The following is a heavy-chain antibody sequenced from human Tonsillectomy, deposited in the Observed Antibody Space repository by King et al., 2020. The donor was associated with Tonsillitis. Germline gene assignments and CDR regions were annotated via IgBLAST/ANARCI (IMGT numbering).Heavy chain of an antibody. J-gene: IGHJ4*02. D-gene: IGHD6-19*01. Sequence: VQLVESGGGLVQPGRSLRLSCTTSGFTFGDYPMSWFRQTPGKGLEWVGFIRSKGYGGTIEYDASVKGRFTISRDDSKSIAYLQMNNLKTEDTAVYFCTRHPTWGSGWPLDYWGQGTLVTVSS. CDR1: GFTFGDYP. CDR3: TRHPTWGSGWPLDY. CDR2: IRSKGYGGTI. V-gene: IGHV3-49*03.